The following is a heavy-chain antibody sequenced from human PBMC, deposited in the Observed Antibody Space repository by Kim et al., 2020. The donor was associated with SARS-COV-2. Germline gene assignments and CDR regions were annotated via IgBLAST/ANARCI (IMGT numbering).Heavy chain of an antibody. J-gene: IGHJ4*02. CDR1: GYTFTSYD. Sequence: ASVKVSCKASGYTFTSYDINWVRQATGQGLEWMGWMNPNSGNTGYAQKFQGRVTMTRNTSISTAYMELSSLRSEDTAVYYCARGVYGYDFWSGYLVFDYWGQGTLVTVSS. CDR2: MNPNSGNT. V-gene: IGHV1-8*01. CDR3: ARGVYGYDFWSGYLVFDY. D-gene: IGHD3-3*01.